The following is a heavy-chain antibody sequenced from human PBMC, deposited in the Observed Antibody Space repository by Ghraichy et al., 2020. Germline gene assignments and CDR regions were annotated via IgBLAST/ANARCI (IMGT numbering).Heavy chain of an antibody. D-gene: IGHD6-19*01. CDR1: GFTFSSYA. Sequence: GGSLRLSCAASGFTFSSYAMSWVRQAPGKGLEWVSAISGSGGSTYYADSVKGRFTISRDNSKNTLYLQMNSLRAEDTAVYYCAKLISPRVAVAGYYFDYWGQGTLVTVSS. V-gene: IGHV3-23*01. CDR2: ISGSGGST. J-gene: IGHJ4*02. CDR3: AKLISPRVAVAGYYFDY.